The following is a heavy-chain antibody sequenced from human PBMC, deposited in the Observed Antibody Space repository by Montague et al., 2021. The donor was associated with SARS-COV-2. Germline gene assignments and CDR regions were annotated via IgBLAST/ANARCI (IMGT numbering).Heavy chain of an antibody. D-gene: IGHD6-25*01. J-gene: IGHJ4*02. CDR1: GGSISSGSYY. Sequence: SETLSLTCTVAGGSISSGSYYWGWFRQPLGKGLEWIGNIHSSGTTYYKSRVTISVDTSKNQFSLKMTSVTAADTAVYYCARRLGGSGWLDYWGQGTLVTVSS. V-gene: IGHV4-39*01. CDR3: ARRLGGSGWLDY. CDR2: IHSSGTT.